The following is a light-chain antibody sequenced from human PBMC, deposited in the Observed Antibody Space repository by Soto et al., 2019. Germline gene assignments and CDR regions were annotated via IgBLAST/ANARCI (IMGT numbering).Light chain of an antibody. CDR1: QSVNSNY. CDR3: QHYDTSPPEFT. CDR2: GAS. J-gene: IGKJ3*01. Sequence: EIVLTQSPGTLSLSPGERATLSCRASQSVNSNYLARYQHQPGQAPRLLIFGASYRATGIPDRFSGSGSGTDFTLTISRLEPEDFAVYYCQHYDTSPPEFTFGPGTKVDIK. V-gene: IGKV3-20*01.